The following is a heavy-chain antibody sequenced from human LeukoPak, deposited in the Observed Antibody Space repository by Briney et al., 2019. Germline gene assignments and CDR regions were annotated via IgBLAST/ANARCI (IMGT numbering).Heavy chain of an antibody. V-gene: IGHV3-7*01. D-gene: IGHD3-9*01. CDR3: ARGGYFDPNREFDY. J-gene: IGHJ4*02. CDR1: GFTFSSYW. Sequence: GGSLRLSCAASGFTFSSYWMSWVRQAPGKGLEWVANINQDGSEKNYVDSVKGRFTISRDNAKNSLYLQMNSLRAEDTAVYYCARGGYFDPNREFDYWGQGTLVTVSS. CDR2: INQDGSEK.